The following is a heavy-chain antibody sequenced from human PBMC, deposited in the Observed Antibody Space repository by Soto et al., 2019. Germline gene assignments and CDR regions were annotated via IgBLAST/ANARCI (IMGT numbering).Heavy chain of an antibody. CDR1: GYTFTGYY. V-gene: IGHV1-2*02. CDR2: IKSFNGDT. J-gene: IGHJ5*02. CDR3: ARAVSTYSDVLTGNWFEP. D-gene: IGHD3-9*01. Sequence: ASVKVSCKASGYTFTGYYMHWARQAPGQGLEWMGWIKSFNGDTNYAQKFQGRVTLTRDTSISTAYMELSRLKSDDTAVYYCARAVSTYSDVLTGNWFEPWGQGTLVTVSS.